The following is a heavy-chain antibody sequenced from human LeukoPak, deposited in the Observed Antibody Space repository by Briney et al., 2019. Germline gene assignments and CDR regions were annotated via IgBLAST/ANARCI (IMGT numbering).Heavy chain of an antibody. CDR2: ISGSGGST. J-gene: IGHJ4*02. V-gene: IGHV3-23*01. CDR1: GFTFSSYA. CDR3: AKTLYDSSGPRD. D-gene: IGHD3-22*01. Sequence: GGSLRLSCAASGFTFSSYAMSWVRQAPGKGLEWVSAISGSGGSTYYADSVKGRFTISRDNSKNTLYLQMNGLRAEDTAVYYCAKTLYDSSGPRDWGQGTLVTVSS.